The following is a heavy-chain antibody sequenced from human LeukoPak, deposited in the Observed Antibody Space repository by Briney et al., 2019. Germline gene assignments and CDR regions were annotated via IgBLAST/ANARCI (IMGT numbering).Heavy chain of an antibody. D-gene: IGHD6-6*01. CDR2: IYYSGST. J-gene: IGHJ4*02. CDR1: GGSISSYY. Sequence: KSSETLSLTCTVSGGSISSYYWSWLRQPPGQGLEWIGYIYYSGSTNYNPSLKSRVTISVDTSNDQSSLKLSSVTAADTAVYYWARAWQLDYWGQGTLVTVSS. V-gene: IGHV4-59*01. CDR3: ARAWQLDY.